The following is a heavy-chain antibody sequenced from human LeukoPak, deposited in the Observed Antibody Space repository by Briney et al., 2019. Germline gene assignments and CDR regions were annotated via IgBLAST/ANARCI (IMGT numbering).Heavy chain of an antibody. CDR1: GFTFSSYG. CDR2: ISYDGRNK. CDR3: ASHWAQQVVSDY. V-gene: IGHV3-30*03. Sequence: GRSLRLSCAASGFTFSSYGMHWVRQAPGKGLEWVAVISYDGRNKYYADSVKGRFTVSRDNSKNTLYLQMNSLRAEDTAVYYCASHWAQQVVSDYWGQGTLVTVSS. D-gene: IGHD6-13*01. J-gene: IGHJ4*02.